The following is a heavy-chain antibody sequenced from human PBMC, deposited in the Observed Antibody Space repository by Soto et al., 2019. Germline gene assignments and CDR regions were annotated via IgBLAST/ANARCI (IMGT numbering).Heavy chain of an antibody. V-gene: IGHV4-39*07. Sequence: SETLSLTCTVSGGSISSSSYYWGWIRQPPGKGLEWIGSIYHSGSTYYNPSLKSRVTISVDTSKNQFSLKLSSVTAADTAVYYCATAHPDVVVTAAIGGRDYYYYYMDVWGKGTTVTVSS. CDR1: GGSISSSSYY. J-gene: IGHJ6*03. D-gene: IGHD2-2*01. CDR2: IYHSGST. CDR3: ATAHPDVVVTAAIGGRDYYYYYMDV.